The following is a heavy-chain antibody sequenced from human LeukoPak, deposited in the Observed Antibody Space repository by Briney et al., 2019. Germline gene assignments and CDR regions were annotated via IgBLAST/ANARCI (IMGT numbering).Heavy chain of an antibody. V-gene: IGHV4-59*08. CDR3: ARHGRESRYFDWLLYYIDH. CDR2: IHYSGNT. J-gene: IGHJ4*02. CDR1: GASISAYS. D-gene: IGHD3-9*01. Sequence: PLETLSLTCTVSGASISAYSWSWIRQPPGKGLEWIGCIHYSGNTHCNPSLESRVTLSVDTSKNQFSLKLSSVTAADTAVYYCARHGRESRYFDWLLYYIDHWGQGALVTVSS.